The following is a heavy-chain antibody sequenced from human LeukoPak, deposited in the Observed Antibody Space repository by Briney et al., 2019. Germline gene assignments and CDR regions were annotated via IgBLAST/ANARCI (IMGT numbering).Heavy chain of an antibody. D-gene: IGHD3-22*01. V-gene: IGHV3-43*01. CDR3: AKDMYEGPPEYYYDSSGYRRSGFDY. Sequence: GGSLGLSCAASGFTFDDYTMHWVRQAPGKGLEWVSLISWDGGSTYYADSVKGRFTISRDNSKNSLYLQMNSLRTEDTALYYCAKDMYEGPPEYYYDSSGYRRSGFDYWGQGTLVTVSS. CDR1: GFTFDDYT. J-gene: IGHJ4*02. CDR2: ISWDGGST.